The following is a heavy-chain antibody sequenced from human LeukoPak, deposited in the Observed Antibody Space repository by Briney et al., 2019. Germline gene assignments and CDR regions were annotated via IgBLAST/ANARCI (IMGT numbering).Heavy chain of an antibody. J-gene: IGHJ4*02. D-gene: IGHD2-21*02. Sequence: ASVKVSCKASGYTFTSYGISWVRQAPGQGLEWMGWISAYNGNTNYAQKLQGRVTMTTDTSTSTAYMELRSLRSDDTAVYYCARDQEAYCGGGCYPGAYWGQGTLVTVSS. CDR3: ARDQEAYCGGGCYPGAY. CDR1: GYTFTSYG. CDR2: ISAYNGNT. V-gene: IGHV1-18*01.